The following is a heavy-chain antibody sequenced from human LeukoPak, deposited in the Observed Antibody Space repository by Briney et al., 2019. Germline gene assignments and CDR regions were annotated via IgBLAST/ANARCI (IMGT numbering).Heavy chain of an antibody. CDR3: ASRRTTLGAFDI. J-gene: IGHJ3*02. CDR1: GFTFSSYA. D-gene: IGHD7-27*01. Sequence: GGSLRLSCAASGFTFSSYAMSWVRQAPGKGLEWVSAISGSGGSTYYAGSVKGRFTISRDNSKNTLYLQMNSLRAEDTAVYYCASRRTTLGAFDIWGQGTMVTVSS. CDR2: ISGSGGST. V-gene: IGHV3-23*01.